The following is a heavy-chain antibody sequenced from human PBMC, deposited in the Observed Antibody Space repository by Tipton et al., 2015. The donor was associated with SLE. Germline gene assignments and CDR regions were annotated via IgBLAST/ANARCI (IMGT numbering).Heavy chain of an antibody. CDR2: SYPNRNT. J-gene: IGHJ3*02. CDR1: GDSVSDFY. D-gene: IGHD2-2*02. V-gene: IGHV4-59*02. Sequence: TLSLTCTVSGDSVSDFYWSWIRQPPGKGLEWIGYSYPNRNTNYNPSLKSRLTISVDTSKNQFSLKLSSVTAADTAVYYCARALWVDKDIVVVPAAIRLRAFDIWGQGTMVTVSS. CDR3: ARALWVDKDIVVVPAAIRLRAFDI.